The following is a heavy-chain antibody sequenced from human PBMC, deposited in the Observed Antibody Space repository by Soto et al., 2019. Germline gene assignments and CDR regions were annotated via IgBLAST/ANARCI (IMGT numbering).Heavy chain of an antibody. V-gene: IGHV1-18*04. D-gene: IGHD3-9*01. CDR2: ISVQDTDK. CDR1: GYAFSDYG. CDR3: GGDLLHYDLLTGSFSDCFDP. J-gene: IGHJ5*02. Sequence: QIQMVQSGGEVKKPGASVKVSCKASGYAFSDYGISWVRQAPGQGPEGRGGISVQDTDKNYGDNFRGSLTMTADTXXSTAYMELRNLRSDDTAVYYCGGDLLHYDLLTGSFSDCFDPWGQGTLVIVSS.